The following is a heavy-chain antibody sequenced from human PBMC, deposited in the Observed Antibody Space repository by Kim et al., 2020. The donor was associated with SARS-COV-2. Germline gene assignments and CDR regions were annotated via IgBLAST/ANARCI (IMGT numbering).Heavy chain of an antibody. Sequence: GGSLRLSCAASGFSFSSYKMNWVRQAPGKGLEWVSVISSNSASIYYADSVKGRFTISRDNTKNSLYLQMNSLRVKDTAVYYCTTQLFSVAENYWGQGTLLTVSS. D-gene: IGHD6-19*01. CDR1: GFSFSSYK. J-gene: IGHJ4*02. CDR3: TTQLFSVAENY. CDR2: ISSNSASI. V-gene: IGHV3-21*01.